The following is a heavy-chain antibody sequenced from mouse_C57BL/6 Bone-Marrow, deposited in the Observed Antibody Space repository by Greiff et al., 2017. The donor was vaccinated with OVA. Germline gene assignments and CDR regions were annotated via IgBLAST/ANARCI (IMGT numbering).Heavy chain of an antibody. CDR3: TRRPYYSWFSY. D-gene: IGHD1-1*02. V-gene: IGHV1-15*01. CDR1: GYTFTDYE. J-gene: IGHJ3*01. CDR2: IDPETGGT. Sequence: VQLQQSGAELVRPGASVTLSCKASGYTFTDYEMHWVKQTPVHGLEWIGAIDPETGGTAYNQKFKGKAILTADKSSSTAYMELRSLTSEDSAVYYCTRRPYYSWFSYGGQGPLVTVPA.